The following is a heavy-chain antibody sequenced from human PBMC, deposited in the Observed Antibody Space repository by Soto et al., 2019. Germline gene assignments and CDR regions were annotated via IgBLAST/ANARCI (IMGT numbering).Heavy chain of an antibody. CDR1: GFTFSSYD. CDR2: IGTAGDT. CDR3: AREIKGGWYGVDY. D-gene: IGHD6-19*01. J-gene: IGHJ4*02. V-gene: IGHV3-13*01. Sequence: EVQLVESGGGLVQPGGSLRLSCAASGFTFSSYDMHWVRQAAGKGLEWVSAIGTAGDTYYPGSVKGRFTISRENAKNSLYLQMNSLRAEDTAVYYCAREIKGGWYGVDYWGQGTLVTVSS.